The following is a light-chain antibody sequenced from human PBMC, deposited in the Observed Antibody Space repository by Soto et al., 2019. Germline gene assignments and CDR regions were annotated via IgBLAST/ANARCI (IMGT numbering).Light chain of an antibody. CDR1: QSVSSSY. CDR3: QQYGSSPRT. Sequence: EIVLTQSPGTLSLSPGERATLSCRASQSVSSSYLAWYQQKPGQAPRLLIYGASSRATGIPDRFSGSGSGTDFTLTSSRREPEDFGVYYCQQYGSSPRTFGQGTKVEIK. V-gene: IGKV3-20*01. J-gene: IGKJ1*01. CDR2: GAS.